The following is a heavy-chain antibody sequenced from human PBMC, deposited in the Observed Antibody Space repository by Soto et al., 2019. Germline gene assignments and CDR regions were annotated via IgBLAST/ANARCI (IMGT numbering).Heavy chain of an antibody. J-gene: IGHJ4*02. CDR1: GFTFGNYP. CDR3: VKDDGGYPSTAPH. CDR2: IGGSGDRT. V-gene: IGHV3-23*01. D-gene: IGHD3-22*01. Sequence: EVQLLESGGGLVQPGGSLGPSCAAPGFTFGNYPMSWVRQAPGRGLDWVSGIGGSGDRTYYADSAKGRFTISKDISRNSLSLQLDSLGVEDTAVYFCVKDDGGYPSTAPHWGQGTLVTVSS.